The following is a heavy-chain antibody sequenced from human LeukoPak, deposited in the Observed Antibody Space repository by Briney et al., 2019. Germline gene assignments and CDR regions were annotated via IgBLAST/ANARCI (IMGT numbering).Heavy chain of an antibody. V-gene: IGHV3-49*04. CDR3: TLSITMVRGVPDFDY. CDR2: IRSKAYGGTT. J-gene: IGHJ4*02. Sequence: SLRLSCTASGFTFGDYAMSWVRQAPGKGLEWVGFIRSKAYGGTTEYAASVKGRFTISRDDSKSIAYLQMNSLKTEDTAVYYCTLSITMVRGVPDFDYWGQGTLVTVSS. CDR1: GFTFGDYA. D-gene: IGHD3-10*01.